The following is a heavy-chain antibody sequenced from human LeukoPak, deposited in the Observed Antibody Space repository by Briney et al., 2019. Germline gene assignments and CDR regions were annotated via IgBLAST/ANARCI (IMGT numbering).Heavy chain of an antibody. V-gene: IGHV4-30-4*08. Sequence: SETLSLTCTVSGGSISSSSYYWGWIRQPPGKGLEWIGYIHYSGSTYYNPSLKSRVTISVDTSKNQFSLKLSSVTAADTAVYYCARAGSSGWYGSAFDIWGQGTMVTVSS. CDR3: ARAGSSGWYGSAFDI. D-gene: IGHD6-19*01. CDR2: IHYSGST. J-gene: IGHJ3*02. CDR1: GGSISSSSYY.